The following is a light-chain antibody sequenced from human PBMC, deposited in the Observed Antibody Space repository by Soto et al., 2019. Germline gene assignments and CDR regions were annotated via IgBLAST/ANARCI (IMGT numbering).Light chain of an antibody. CDR3: SSFSSSCTLV. CDR1: SNDVGGYNY. CDR2: DVT. J-gene: IGLJ2*01. Sequence: QSVVTQPASVSGSPGQSITISCTGTSNDVGGYNYASWFQQHPGKAPKLLIYDVTNRPSGVSNRFSGSKSGNTASLTISGLQADDEADYYCSSFSSSCTLVFGGVTKVTDL. V-gene: IGLV2-14*03.